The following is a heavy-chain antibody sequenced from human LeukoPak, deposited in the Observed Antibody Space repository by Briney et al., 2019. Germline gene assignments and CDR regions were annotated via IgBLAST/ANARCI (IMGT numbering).Heavy chain of an antibody. CDR2: VDSDGSDT. CDR3: ARGGLGHGFDV. CDR1: GFTFRTYW. V-gene: IGHV3-74*01. J-gene: IGHJ3*01. D-gene: IGHD3-16*01. Sequence: PGGSLRLSCAASGFTFRTYWMHWVRQAPGKGLVWVSRVDSDGSDTIYADSVRGRFTVSRDNAKNTVFLQMNSLRVEDTAVYYARGGLGHGFDVWGQGTMVTVSS.